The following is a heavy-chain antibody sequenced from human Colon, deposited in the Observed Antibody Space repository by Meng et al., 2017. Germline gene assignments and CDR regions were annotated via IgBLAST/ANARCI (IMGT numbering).Heavy chain of an antibody. CDR1: GFSLSTSGVG. V-gene: IGHV2-5*02. CDR3: AHRHPGGPVDY. J-gene: IGHJ4*02. CDR2: IYWDDAK. D-gene: IGHD3-16*01. Sequence: QLPLKDSWPLLVKPTQTLTLTCTFSGFSLSTSGVGVGWIRQPPGKALEWLALIYWDDAKRYSPSLKSRLTITKDTSKNQVVLTMTNMDPVDTATYYCAHRHPGGPVDYWGQGTLVTVSS.